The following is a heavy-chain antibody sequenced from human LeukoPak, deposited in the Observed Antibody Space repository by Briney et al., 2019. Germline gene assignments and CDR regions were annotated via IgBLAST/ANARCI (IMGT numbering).Heavy chain of an antibody. V-gene: IGHV4-59*01. CDR1: GGSITSYH. D-gene: IGHD1-26*01. J-gene: IGHJ4*02. CDR2: IYYSGST. CDR3: ARGGSGTYYHY. Sequence: SETLSLTCTVSGGSITSYHYSWIRQPPGKGLEWIGYIYYSGSTNYNPSLKSRVTISVDTSKNQFSLKLSSVNAADTAVYYCARGGSGTYYHYWGQGTLVTVSS.